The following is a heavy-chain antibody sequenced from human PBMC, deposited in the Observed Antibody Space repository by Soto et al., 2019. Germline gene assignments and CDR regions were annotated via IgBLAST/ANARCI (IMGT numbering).Heavy chain of an antibody. V-gene: IGHV1-18*01. CDR2: INTYNGDT. CDR1: GYTFTSYG. D-gene: IGHD4-17*01. J-gene: IGHJ4*02. CDR3: ARGTDSGDQIFES. Sequence: QVHLVQSGAEVKKPGASVKVSCKTSGYTFTSYGISWVRQAPGQGLEWMGWINTYNGDTNYAQKVQGRVTLTTDTSTSTAYMELRSLTSEDTAVYFCARGTDSGDQIFESWGQGTRVTVSS.